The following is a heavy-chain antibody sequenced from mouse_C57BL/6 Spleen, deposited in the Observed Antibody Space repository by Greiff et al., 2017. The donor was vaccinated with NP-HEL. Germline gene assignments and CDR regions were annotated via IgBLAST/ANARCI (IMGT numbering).Heavy chain of an antibody. J-gene: IGHJ2*01. CDR2: INPNNGGT. Sequence: VQLQQSGPELVKPGASVKISCKASGYTFTDYYMNWVKQSPGKSLEWIGDINPNNGGTSYNQKFKGKATLTVDKSSSTAYMELRSLTSEDSAVYYCARGGYYYGSSPYFDYWGQGTTLTVSS. V-gene: IGHV1-26*01. D-gene: IGHD1-1*01. CDR1: GYTFTDYY. CDR3: ARGGYYYGSSPYFDY.